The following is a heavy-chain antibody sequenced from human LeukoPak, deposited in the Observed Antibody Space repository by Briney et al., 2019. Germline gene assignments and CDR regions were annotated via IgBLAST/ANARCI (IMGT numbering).Heavy chain of an antibody. V-gene: IGHV1-8*01. CDR2: MNPNSGNT. J-gene: IGHJ6*02. D-gene: IGHD1/OR15-1a*01. CDR3: ARSYGGTKYYYYGIDV. Sequence: GASVKVSCKASGYTFTSYDINWVRQAPGQGLEWMGWMNPNSGNTGYAQKFQGRVTMTRNTSISTAYMELSSLRSEDTAVYYCARSYGGTKYYYYGIDVWGQGTTVTVSS. CDR1: GYTFTSYD.